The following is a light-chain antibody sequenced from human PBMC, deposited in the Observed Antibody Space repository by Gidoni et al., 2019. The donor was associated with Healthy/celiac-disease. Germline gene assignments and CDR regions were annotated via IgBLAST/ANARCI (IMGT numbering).Light chain of an antibody. CDR3: QQRST. CDR1: QSVSSY. J-gene: IGKJ5*01. Sequence: EIVLTQSPATLSLSPGERATLSCRASQSVSSYLAWYQQTPGQAPRLLIYDASNRATGIPARFSGSGSRTDFTRTIRSLVPEDFAVYYCQQRSTFGQXTRLEIK. V-gene: IGKV3-11*01. CDR2: DAS.